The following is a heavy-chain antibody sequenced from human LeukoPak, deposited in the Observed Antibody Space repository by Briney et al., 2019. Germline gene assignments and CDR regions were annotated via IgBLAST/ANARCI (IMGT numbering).Heavy chain of an antibody. CDR3: AKRDNTGWYYFDY. D-gene: IGHD6-19*01. J-gene: IGHJ4*02. CDR1: GFTLSNYA. CDR2: ISGSGGNT. Sequence: PGGSLRLSCAASGFTLSNYAMSWVRQAPGKGLDWVSGISGSGGNTYYADSVKGRFTLSRDNSQNTLYLHMNSLRAEDTAVYYCAKRDNTGWYYFDYWGQGTLVTVSS. V-gene: IGHV3-23*01.